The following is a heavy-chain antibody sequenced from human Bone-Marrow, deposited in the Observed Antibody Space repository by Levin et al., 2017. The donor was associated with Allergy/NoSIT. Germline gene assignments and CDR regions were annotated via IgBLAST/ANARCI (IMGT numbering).Heavy chain of an antibody. Sequence: PAASVKVSCKASGYTFTSYDINWVRQATGQGLEWMGWMNPNSGNTGYAQKFQGRVTMTRNTSISTAYMELSSLRSEDTAVYYCARGPLEWLYNPFDYWGQGTLVTVSS. J-gene: IGHJ4*02. CDR1: GYTFTSYD. D-gene: IGHD3-3*01. CDR2: MNPNSGNT. CDR3: ARGPLEWLYNPFDY. V-gene: IGHV1-8*01.